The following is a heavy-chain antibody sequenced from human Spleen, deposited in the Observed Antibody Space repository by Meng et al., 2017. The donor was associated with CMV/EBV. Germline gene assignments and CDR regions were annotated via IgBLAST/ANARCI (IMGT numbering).Heavy chain of an antibody. CDR3: ARELMMYGSGAFNYGMDV. Sequence: GESLKISCAASGFTFSSYWMHWVRQAPGKGLEWVAVISYDGTNKYYVDSVKGRFTVSRDNSKNTLYLQVISLRLEDTAVYYCARELMMYGSGAFNYGMDVWGQGTTVTVSS. D-gene: IGHD3-10*01. CDR2: ISYDGTNK. CDR1: GFTFSSYW. V-gene: IGHV3-30*03. J-gene: IGHJ6*02.